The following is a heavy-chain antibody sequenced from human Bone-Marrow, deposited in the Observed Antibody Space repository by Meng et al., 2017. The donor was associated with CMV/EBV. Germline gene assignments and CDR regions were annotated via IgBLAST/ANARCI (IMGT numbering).Heavy chain of an antibody. V-gene: IGHV3-74*01. Sequence: GESLKISCAASGFTFSSYAMSWVRQAPGKGLVWVSRINSDGSSTSYADSVKGRFTISRDNAKNTLYLQMNSLRAEDKAVYYCARDRMVTMVRGVIITYYYYGMDVWGQGTTVTVSS. D-gene: IGHD3-10*01. CDR3: ARDRMVTMVRGVIITYYYYGMDV. CDR1: GFTFSSYA. CDR2: INSDGSST. J-gene: IGHJ6*02.